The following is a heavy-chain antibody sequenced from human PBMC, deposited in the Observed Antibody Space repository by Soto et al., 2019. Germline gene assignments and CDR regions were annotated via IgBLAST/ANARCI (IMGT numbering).Heavy chain of an antibody. D-gene: IGHD1-1*01. Sequence: EVQLLESGGGVVQPGGSLTLSCAASGFIFSNYAMTWVRQAPGKGLEWVSSRGSGGSTYQADSVKGRFIISRDNSKNMLYLQMDSLRAEDTAVYYCAKFRVQTYDFYYMDAWGKGTTVIVS. V-gene: IGHV3-23*01. J-gene: IGHJ6*03. CDR3: AKFRVQTYDFYYMDA. CDR1: GFIFSNYA. CDR2: RGSGGST.